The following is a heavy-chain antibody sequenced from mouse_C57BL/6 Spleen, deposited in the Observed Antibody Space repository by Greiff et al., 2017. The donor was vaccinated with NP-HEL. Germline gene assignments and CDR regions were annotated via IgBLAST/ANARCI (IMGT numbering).Heavy chain of an antibody. CDR1: GYTFTSYW. V-gene: IGHV1-64*01. D-gene: IGHD2-3*01. CDR3: ASSDPDGLLDY. Sequence: QVQLQQPGAELVKPGASVKLSCKASGYTFTSYWMHWVKQRPGQGLEWIGMIHPNSGSTNYNEKFKSKATLTVDKSSSTAYMQLSSLTSEDSAVYYCASSDPDGLLDYWGQGTTLTVSS. J-gene: IGHJ2*01. CDR2: IHPNSGST.